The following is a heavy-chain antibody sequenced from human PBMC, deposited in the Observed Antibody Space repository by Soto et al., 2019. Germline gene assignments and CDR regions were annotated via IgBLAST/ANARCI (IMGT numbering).Heavy chain of an antibody. J-gene: IGHJ3*02. CDR3: ARDGTNYYDSSGYQAAFDI. D-gene: IGHD3-22*01. Sequence: QVQLVESGGGVVQPGRSLRLSCAASGFSFSSFAMHWVRQAPGKGLEWVAVISYDGGNTYYADSVKGRLTISRDNSKNTLYLRMNSLRAEDTAVYYCARDGTNYYDSSGYQAAFDIWGQGTMVTVSS. CDR2: ISYDGGNT. V-gene: IGHV3-30-3*01. CDR1: GFSFSSFA.